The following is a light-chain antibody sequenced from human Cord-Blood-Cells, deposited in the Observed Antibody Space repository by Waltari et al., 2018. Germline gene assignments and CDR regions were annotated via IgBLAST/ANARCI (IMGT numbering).Light chain of an antibody. CDR2: DVR. V-gene: IGLV2-14*01. CDR1: SSDVGCYNY. Sequence: HSVLTQPASVSGSPGQSFTLSCTGPSSDVGCYNYVPWYQQHPGKAPKLMIYDVRNRPSGVSNRFSGSKSGNTASLTISGLQAEDEADYYCSSYTSSSTLVFGGGTKLTVL. J-gene: IGLJ2*01. CDR3: SSYTSSSTLV.